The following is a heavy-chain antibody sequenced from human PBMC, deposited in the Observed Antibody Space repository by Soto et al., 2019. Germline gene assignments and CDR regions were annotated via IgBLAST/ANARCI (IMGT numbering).Heavy chain of an antibody. V-gene: IGHV4-31*03. CDR3: ARSSTSANYFDY. CDR2: IYYSGST. J-gene: IGHJ4*02. D-gene: IGHD2-2*01. Sequence: TLSLTCTVSGGSISSGGYYLSWIRQHPGKGLEWIGYIYYSGSTYYNPSLKSRVTISVDTSKNQFSLKLSSVTAADTAVYYCARSSTSANYFDYWGQGTLVTVS. CDR1: GGSISSGGYY.